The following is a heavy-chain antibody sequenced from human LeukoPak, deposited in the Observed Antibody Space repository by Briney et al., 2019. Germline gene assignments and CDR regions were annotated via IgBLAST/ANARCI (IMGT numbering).Heavy chain of an antibody. CDR3: AYHPGVQFDF. CDR2: ISGNGGSA. D-gene: IGHD2-8*01. CDR1: GFTFSSYA. J-gene: IGHJ4*02. Sequence: AGGSLRLSCAASGFTFSSYAMGWVRQAPGKGLEWVSSISGNGGSAYFAGSVRGRFTISRDNSKNTVSLHMSSLRVEDTAVYYCAYHPGVQFDFWGQGTLVTVSS. V-gene: IGHV3-23*01.